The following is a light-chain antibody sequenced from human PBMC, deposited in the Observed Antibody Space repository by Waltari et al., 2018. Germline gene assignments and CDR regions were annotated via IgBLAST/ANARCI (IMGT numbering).Light chain of an antibody. CDR3: SSYTSSSSS. Sequence: QSALTQPASVSGSPGQSITIPCTGTTSDASPYNYVSWYQQHPGKAPKLMIFDLSQRPSGVSSRFSGSKSGNTASLTISGLQAEDEADYYCSSYTSSSSSFGGGTKVTVL. J-gene: IGLJ3*02. V-gene: IGLV2-14*03. CDR2: DLS. CDR1: TSDASPYNY.